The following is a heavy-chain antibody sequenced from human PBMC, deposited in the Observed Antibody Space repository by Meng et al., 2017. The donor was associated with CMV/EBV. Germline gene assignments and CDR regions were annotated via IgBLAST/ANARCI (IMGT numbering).Heavy chain of an antibody. J-gene: IGHJ4*02. CDR3: ASIVGAQDY. CDR1: GGSISSSSYY. D-gene: IGHD1-26*01. Sequence: QVELQESGPGLGKPSETLSLTCTVPGGSISSSSYYWGWIRQPPGKGLEWIGSIYYSGSTYYNPSLKSRVTISVDTSKNQFSLKLSSVTAADTAVYYCASIVGAQDYWGQGTLVTVSS. CDR2: IYYSGST. V-gene: IGHV4-39*07.